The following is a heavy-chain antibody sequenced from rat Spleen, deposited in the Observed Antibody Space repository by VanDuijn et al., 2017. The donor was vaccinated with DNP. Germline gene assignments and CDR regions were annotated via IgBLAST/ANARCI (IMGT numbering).Heavy chain of an antibody. V-gene: IGHV3-1*01. CDR1: GYSVTRNY. J-gene: IGHJ4*01. D-gene: IGHD1-4*01. CDR2: ISYSGST. Sequence: EVQLQESGPGLVKPSQSLSLTCSVTGYSVTRNYWGWIRKFPGNKMEWIGHISYSGSTSSNPSLKSRISITRDTSKNQFFLQLNSVTTEDTATYYCARWPGYNPPYAMDAWGQGTSVTVSS. CDR3: ARWPGYNPPYAMDA.